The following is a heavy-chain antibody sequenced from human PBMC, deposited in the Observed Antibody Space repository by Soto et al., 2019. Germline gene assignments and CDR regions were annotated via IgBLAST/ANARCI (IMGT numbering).Heavy chain of an antibody. V-gene: IGHV4-59*01. CDR3: ARGMGTNTGARIYGMDV. J-gene: IGHJ6*02. D-gene: IGHD5-12*01. CDR1: GSSIRGYY. CDR2: KYYSGST. Sequence: SETLSLTCTVSGSSIRGYYWSWIRQSPGKGLEWIGHKYYSGSTNYNPSLKSRVTISEDPSKSQFSLNLNSVTAADTAVYYCARGMGTNTGARIYGMDVWGQGTTVTVSS.